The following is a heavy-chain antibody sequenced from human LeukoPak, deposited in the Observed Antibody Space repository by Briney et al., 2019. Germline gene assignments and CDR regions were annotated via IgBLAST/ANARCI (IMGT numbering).Heavy chain of an antibody. Sequence: SETLSLTCAVYGGSLSGYYWSWIRQPPGKGLEWIGEINHSGSTNYNTSLKRRVTISVDTSKNQFSLKLSSVTAADTAVYYCARGRILRLIDYWGQGTLVTVSS. CDR2: INHSGST. J-gene: IGHJ4*02. CDR1: GGSLSGYY. V-gene: IGHV4-34*01. D-gene: IGHD2-15*01. CDR3: ARGRILRLIDY.